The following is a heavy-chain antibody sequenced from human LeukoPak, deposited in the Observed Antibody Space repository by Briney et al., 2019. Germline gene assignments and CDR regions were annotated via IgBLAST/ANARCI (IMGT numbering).Heavy chain of an antibody. CDR1: GGSISSYY. CDR3: ARRYGGNLSLDY. V-gene: IGHV4-59*08. CDR2: IYYSGST. J-gene: IGHJ4*02. D-gene: IGHD4/OR15-4a*01. Sequence: SETLSLTCIVSGGSISSYYWSWIRQPPGKGLEWIGYIYYSGSTNYNPSLKSRVTISVDTSKNQFSLKLSSVTAADTAVYYCARRYGGNLSLDYWGQGTLVTVSS.